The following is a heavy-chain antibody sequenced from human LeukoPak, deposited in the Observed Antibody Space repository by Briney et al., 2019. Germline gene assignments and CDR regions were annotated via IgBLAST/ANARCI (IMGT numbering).Heavy chain of an antibody. J-gene: IGHJ6*02. D-gene: IGHD6-13*01. CDR3: ARARIAAAGTIGYYYGMDV. V-gene: IGHV1-18*01. CDR1: GYTFTSYL. Sequence: GASVKVSCKASGYTFTSYLLHWVRQAPGQGLEWMGWISAYNGNTNYAQKLQGRVTMTTDTSTSTAYMELRSLRSDDTAVYYCARARIAAAGTIGYYYGMDVWGQGTTVTVSS. CDR2: ISAYNGNT.